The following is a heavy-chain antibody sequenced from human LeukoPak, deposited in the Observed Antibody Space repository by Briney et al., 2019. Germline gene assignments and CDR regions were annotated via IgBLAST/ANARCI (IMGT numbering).Heavy chain of an antibody. CDR3: ARHSRSGYGDYEGAFDI. D-gene: IGHD5-12*01. CDR1: GGSISSSNW. CDR2: CYYTGTT. J-gene: IGHJ3*02. V-gene: IGHV4-4*02. Sequence: PSETLSLTCAVSGGSISSSNWWSWGRPPPGKGLEWVGNCYYTGTTYNNPSIKSRTTISVDTSKNHFSLKERSVTAADTAVYYCARHSRSGYGDYEGAFDIWGQGTMVTVS.